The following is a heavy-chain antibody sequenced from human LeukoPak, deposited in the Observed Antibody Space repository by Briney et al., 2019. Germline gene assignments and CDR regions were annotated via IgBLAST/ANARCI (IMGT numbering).Heavy chain of an antibody. CDR1: GFTFSSYA. Sequence: GGSLRLSCAASGFTFSSYAMSWVRQAPGKELEWVSAISGSGGSTYYADSVKGRFTISRDNSKNTLYLQMNSLRAEDTAVYYCANLFRVAATPPPWGQGTLVTVSS. J-gene: IGHJ5*02. CDR2: ISGSGGST. V-gene: IGHV3-23*01. D-gene: IGHD2-15*01. CDR3: ANLFRVAATPPP.